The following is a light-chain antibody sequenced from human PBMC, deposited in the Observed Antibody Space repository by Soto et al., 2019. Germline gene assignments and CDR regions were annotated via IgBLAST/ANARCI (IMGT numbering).Light chain of an antibody. CDR2: LGS. J-gene: IGKJ1*01. Sequence: DIVMTQSPLSLPVTPGEPASISCRSSHSLLHGNGYNYLDWYLQKPGQSPQLLIYLGSNRASGAPDRFSGRGSGTDFTLKISRVEAEDVGVYYCMQALQTPRTFGQGTNVDIK. V-gene: IGKV2-28*01. CDR3: MQALQTPRT. CDR1: HSLLHGNGYNY.